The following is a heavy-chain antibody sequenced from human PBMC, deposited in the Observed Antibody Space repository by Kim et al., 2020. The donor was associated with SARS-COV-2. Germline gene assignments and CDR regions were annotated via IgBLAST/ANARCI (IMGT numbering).Heavy chain of an antibody. D-gene: IGHD6-13*01. Sequence: GGSLRLSCAASGFTFGDYAMHWVRQAPGKGLEWVSGISWNSGSIGYADSVKGRFTISRDNAKNSLYLQMNSLRAEDTALYYCAKEAGYSSSWHHYYFDYWGQGTLVTVSS. V-gene: IGHV3-9*01. CDR1: GFTFGDYA. J-gene: IGHJ4*02. CDR3: AKEAGYSSSWHHYYFDY. CDR2: ISWNSGSI.